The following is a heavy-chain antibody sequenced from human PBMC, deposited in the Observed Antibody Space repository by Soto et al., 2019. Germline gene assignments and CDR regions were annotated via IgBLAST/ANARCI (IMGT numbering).Heavy chain of an antibody. Sequence: SETLSLTCAVSSGSISSSNWWSWVRQPPGKGLEWIGEIYHSGSTNYNPSLKSRVTISVDTSKNQFSLKLSSVTAADTAVYYCASHGFWRGYLDYWGQGTLVTVAS. CDR1: SGSISSSNW. CDR2: IYHSGST. V-gene: IGHV4-4*02. D-gene: IGHD3-3*01. CDR3: ASHGFWRGYLDY. J-gene: IGHJ4*02.